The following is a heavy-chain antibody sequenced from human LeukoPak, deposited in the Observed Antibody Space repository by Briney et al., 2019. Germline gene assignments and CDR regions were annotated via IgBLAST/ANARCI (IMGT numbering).Heavy chain of an antibody. Sequence: GGSLRLSCVASGFTFSSYWMHWVRQDPRKGLVWGSRINGDGRNINYADSVRGRFTISRDNAKNTLYLQMNTLRVEDTAVYYCTRDLMDYDVSTGLHHYYMDVWGQGTTVTVSS. CDR3: TRDLMDYDVSTGLHHYYMDV. D-gene: IGHD3-9*01. CDR1: GFTFSSYW. V-gene: IGHV3-74*01. J-gene: IGHJ6*02. CDR2: INGDGRNI.